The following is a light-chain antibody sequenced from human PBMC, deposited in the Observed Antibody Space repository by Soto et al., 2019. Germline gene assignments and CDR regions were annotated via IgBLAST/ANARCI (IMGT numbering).Light chain of an antibody. CDR2: GAS. CDR1: QTVNSN. J-gene: IGKJ1*01. Sequence: EIVLTQSPATLSLSPGERATLSCRASQTVNSNLAWYQQKPGQAPRLLIYGASTRATGIPARFSGSGSGTESTLTINSLQSEDFVVYYCQQYNNWPRTFGQGTKVDIK. V-gene: IGKV3-15*01. CDR3: QQYNNWPRT.